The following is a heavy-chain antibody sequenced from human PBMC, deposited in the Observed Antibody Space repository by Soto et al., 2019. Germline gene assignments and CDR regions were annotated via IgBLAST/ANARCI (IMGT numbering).Heavy chain of an antibody. CDR1: GFTFSSYA. CDR2: ISGSGGST. CDR3: AKHRYYDSSGYNNWFDP. V-gene: IGHV3-23*01. Sequence: GGSLRLSCAASGFTFSSYAMSWVRQVPGKGLEWVSVISGSGGSTDYADSVKGRLTISRDNSKNTLYLQMNSLRAEDTALYYCAKHRYYDSSGYNNWFDPWGQGTLVTVSS. J-gene: IGHJ5*02. D-gene: IGHD3-22*01.